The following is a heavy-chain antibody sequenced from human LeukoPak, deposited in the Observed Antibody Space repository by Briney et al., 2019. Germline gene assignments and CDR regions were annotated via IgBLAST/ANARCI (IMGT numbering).Heavy chain of an antibody. Sequence: GGSLRLSCAASGFTFSSYAMSWVRQAPGKGLEWVSAISGSGGSTYYADSVKGRFTISRDNSKNTLYLQMNSLRAEDTAVHYCAKDWARYCSGGSCLRGSYFDYWGQGTLVTVSS. V-gene: IGHV3-23*01. J-gene: IGHJ4*02. CDR2: ISGSGGST. CDR3: AKDWARYCSGGSCLRGSYFDY. D-gene: IGHD2-15*01. CDR1: GFTFSSYA.